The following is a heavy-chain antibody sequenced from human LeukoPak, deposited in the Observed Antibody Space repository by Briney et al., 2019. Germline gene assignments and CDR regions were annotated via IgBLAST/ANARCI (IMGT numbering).Heavy chain of an antibody. CDR3: ARGPLFTMTTVTTNDY. J-gene: IGHJ4*02. V-gene: IGHV1-24*01. CDR1: GFGLSVLS. CDR2: IRPETGEP. Sequence: ASVKVSCKISGFGLSVLSIHWMRQAPGKGLEWVGGIRPETGEPIFAQKLQGRVTMTTDTSTSTAYMELRSLRSDDTAVYYCARGPLFTMTTVTTNDYWGQGTLVTVSS. D-gene: IGHD4-17*01.